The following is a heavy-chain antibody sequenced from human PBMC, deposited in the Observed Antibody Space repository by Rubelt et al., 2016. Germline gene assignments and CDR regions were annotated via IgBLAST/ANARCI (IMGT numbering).Heavy chain of an antibody. CDR1: GYTFTSYG. J-gene: IGHJ4*02. CDR2: ISAYNGNT. V-gene: IGHV1-18*01. D-gene: IGHD6-13*01. Sequence: QVQLVQSGAEVKKPGASVKVSCKASGYTFTSYGISWVRQAPGQGLEWMGWISAYNGNTNYAQKRQGRGTRTTDDSTSTAYMELRRLRSEDTAVEYCARVISGVEYSSSWHFDYWGQGTLVTVSS. CDR3: ARVISGVEYSSSWHFDY.